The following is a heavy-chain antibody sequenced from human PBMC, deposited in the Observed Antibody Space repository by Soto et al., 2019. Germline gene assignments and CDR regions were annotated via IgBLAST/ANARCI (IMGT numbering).Heavy chain of an antibody. CDR2: ISGSGGST. CDR3: AKVGDIVVEDYDLFDY. D-gene: IGHD2-15*01. V-gene: IGHV3-23*01. CDR1: GFTFSSYA. J-gene: IGHJ4*02. Sequence: EVQLLESGGGLVQPGGSLRLSCAASGFTFSSYAMSWVRQAPGKGLEWVSAISGSGGSTYYADSVKGRFTISRDNSKNTLYLQMNSLRAEDTAVYYCAKVGDIVVEDYDLFDYWGQGTLVTVSS.